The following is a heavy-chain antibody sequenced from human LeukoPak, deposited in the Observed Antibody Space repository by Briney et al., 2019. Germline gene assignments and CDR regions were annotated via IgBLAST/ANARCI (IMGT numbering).Heavy chain of an antibody. J-gene: IGHJ4*02. CDR2: ISTDGSST. CDR3: VRGNFNGGIDH. CDR1: GFTVSNNY. V-gene: IGHV3-74*01. Sequence: GGSLRLSCAASGFTVSNNYMSWVRQAPGKGLVWVSRISTDGSSTKYADFVEGRFTISRDNAKNTLYLQMNSLRAEDTAAYYCVRGNFNGGIDHWGRGTLVTVSP.